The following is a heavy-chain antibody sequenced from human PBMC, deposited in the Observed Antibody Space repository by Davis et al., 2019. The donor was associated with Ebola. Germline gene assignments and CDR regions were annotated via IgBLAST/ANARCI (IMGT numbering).Heavy chain of an antibody. CDR2: IYPGDSDT. CDR1: GYSFTSYW. D-gene: IGHD1-7*01. J-gene: IGHJ6*02. Sequence: PGGSLRLSCKGSGYSFTSYWIGWVRQMPGKGLEWMGIIYPGDSDTRYSPSFQGQVTISADKSISTAYLQWSSLKASDTAMYYCARQHYNWNYVSYYDYGMDVWGQGTAVTVSS. CDR3: ARQHYNWNYVSYYDYGMDV. V-gene: IGHV5-51*01.